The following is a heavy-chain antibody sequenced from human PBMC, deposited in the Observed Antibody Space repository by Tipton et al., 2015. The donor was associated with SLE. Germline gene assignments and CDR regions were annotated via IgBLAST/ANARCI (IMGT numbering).Heavy chain of an antibody. CDR3: ARDGDGDYLVGFDL. D-gene: IGHD4-17*01. CDR1: GGSISSHY. J-gene: IGHJ2*01. V-gene: IGHV4-59*11. Sequence: TLSLTCTVSGGSISSHYWSWIRQPPGKGLEWIGYIYYSGSTNYNPSLKSRVTISVDTSKNQFSLNLISVTAADTAVYYCARDGDGDYLVGFDLWGRGTLVTVSS. CDR2: IYYSGST.